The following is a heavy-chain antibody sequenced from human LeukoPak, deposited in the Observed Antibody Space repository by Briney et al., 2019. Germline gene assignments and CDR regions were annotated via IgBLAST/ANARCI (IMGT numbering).Heavy chain of an antibody. D-gene: IGHD3-22*01. J-gene: IGHJ3*02. CDR1: GFTFTNFA. CDR3: ARVLRYDNSGHDSFDI. CDR2: ISGSGGST. V-gene: IGHV3-23*01. Sequence: GGSLRLSCAASGFTFTNFAMSWVRQAPGKGLEWVSAISGSGGSTYSADSVKGRFTISRDNAENSLYLQMNSLRAEDTAVYYCARVLRYDNSGHDSFDIWGQGTMVIVSS.